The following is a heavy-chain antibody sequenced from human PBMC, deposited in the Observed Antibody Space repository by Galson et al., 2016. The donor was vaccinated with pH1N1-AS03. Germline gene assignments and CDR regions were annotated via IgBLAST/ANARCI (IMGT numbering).Heavy chain of an antibody. D-gene: IGHD7-27*01. V-gene: IGHV1-69*04. CDR3: AIETRKTTTGGIDF. J-gene: IGHJ4*02. CDR2: IIRPIGMT. CDR1: GGTFSSYT. Sequence: SVKVSCKASGGTFSSYTINWVRQAPGQGLEWMGRIIRPIGMTNYAQKFQGRVMITAVNSATTAYMELSSLRSEDTAVYYCAIETRKTTTGGIDFWGQGTLVTVSS.